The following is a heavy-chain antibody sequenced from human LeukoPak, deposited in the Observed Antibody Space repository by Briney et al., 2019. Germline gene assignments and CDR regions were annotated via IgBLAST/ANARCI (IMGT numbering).Heavy chain of an antibody. CDR3: ARGLQGAILYYFDY. CDR1: GYTFTSYA. J-gene: IGHJ4*02. D-gene: IGHD4-11*01. CDR2: INAGNGNT. Sequence: ASVRVSCKASGYTFTSYAMHWVRQAPGQRLEWMGWINAGNGNTKYSQKFQGRVTITRDTSASTAYMELSSLRSEDTAVYYCARGLQGAILYYFDYWGQGTLVTVSS. V-gene: IGHV1-3*01.